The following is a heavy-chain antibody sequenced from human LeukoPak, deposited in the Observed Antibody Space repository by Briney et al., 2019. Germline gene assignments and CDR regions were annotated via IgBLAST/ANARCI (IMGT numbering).Heavy chain of an antibody. J-gene: IGHJ4*02. CDR2: IYYSGST. CDR1: GGSITGSTFY. V-gene: IGHV4-39*01. CDR3: ARHGSTDYFDY. Sequence: PSETLSLTCADSGGSITGSTFYWGWIRQPPGKGLEWIGRIYYSGSTLFTPSLKSRVTISVDTSRNQFSLRLSSVTAADTAVYYCARHGSTDYFDYWGQGTLVTVSS. D-gene: IGHD2-21*02.